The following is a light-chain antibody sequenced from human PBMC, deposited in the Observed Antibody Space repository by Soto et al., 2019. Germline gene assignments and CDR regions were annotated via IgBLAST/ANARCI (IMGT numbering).Light chain of an antibody. Sequence: DIQMPPSPSALTASVGDRVTSTRRASQSISSYLNWYQQKPGKTPKVLIYAASSLQSGVPSRFSGSGSGTDFTLTISSLQPEDFAMYYCQQSFSFPITFCQVTRLEL. CDR2: AAS. J-gene: IGKJ5*01. CDR1: QSISSY. V-gene: IGKV1-39*01. CDR3: QQSFSFPIT.